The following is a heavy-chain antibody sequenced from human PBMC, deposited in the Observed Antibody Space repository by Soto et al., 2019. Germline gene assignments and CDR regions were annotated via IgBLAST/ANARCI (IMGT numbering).Heavy chain of an antibody. CDR3: ARGYCSSTICYIWDNWFDP. CDR2: IYYSGRT. CDR1: GGSISSYY. V-gene: IGHV4-59*01. D-gene: IGHD2-2*02. Sequence: QVQLQESGPGLVKPSETLSLTCTVSGGSISSYYWSWIRQPPGKGLEWIGYIYYSGRTNYNPSLKSRVTISVDTSKNQFSLKLCSVTAADTAVYYCARGYCSSTICYIWDNWFDPWGQGTLVTVSS. J-gene: IGHJ5*02.